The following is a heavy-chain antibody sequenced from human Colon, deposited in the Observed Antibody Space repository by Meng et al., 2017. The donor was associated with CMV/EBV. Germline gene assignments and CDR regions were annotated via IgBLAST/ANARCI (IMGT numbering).Heavy chain of an antibody. CDR3: ATGGGTEAAAAGVFDF. D-gene: IGHD6-25*01. Sequence: CTIHRNDMHWVRQAPGKGLEWVASISSDGSQTFFADSVKGRFTISRDNSKNMQFLEMNSLRDEDTAVYFCATGGGTEAAAAGVFDFWGQGTLVTVSS. V-gene: IGHV3-33*01. CDR1: CTIHRND. CDR2: ISSDGSQT. J-gene: IGHJ4*02.